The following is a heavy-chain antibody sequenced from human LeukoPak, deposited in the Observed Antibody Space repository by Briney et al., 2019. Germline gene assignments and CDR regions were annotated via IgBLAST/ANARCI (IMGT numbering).Heavy chain of an antibody. CDR1: GGSFSGYY. D-gene: IGHD4-11*01. V-gene: IGHV4-34*01. CDR2: INHSGST. J-gene: IGHJ4*02. Sequence: SETLSLTCAVYGGSFSGYYWSWIRQPPGKGLEWIGEINHSGSTNYNSSLKSRVTISVDTSKNQFSLKLSSVTAADTAVYYCARAGRPPTVTTDYWGQGTLVTVSS. CDR3: ARAGRPPTVTTDY.